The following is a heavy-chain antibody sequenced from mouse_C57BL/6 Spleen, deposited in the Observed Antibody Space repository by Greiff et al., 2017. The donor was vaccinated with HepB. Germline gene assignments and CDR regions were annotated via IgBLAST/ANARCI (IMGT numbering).Heavy chain of an antibody. CDR2: IRLKSDNYAT. D-gene: IGHD1-1*01. V-gene: IGHV6-3*01. J-gene: IGHJ2*01. Sequence: EVQLQESGGGLVQPGGSMKLSCVASGFTFSNYWMNWVRQSPEKGLEWVAQIRLKSDNYATHYAESVKGRFTISRDDSKSSVYLQMNNLSAEDTGIYYCTGGATVVAFDYWGQGTTLTVSS. CDR1: GFTFSNYW. CDR3: TGGATVVAFDY.